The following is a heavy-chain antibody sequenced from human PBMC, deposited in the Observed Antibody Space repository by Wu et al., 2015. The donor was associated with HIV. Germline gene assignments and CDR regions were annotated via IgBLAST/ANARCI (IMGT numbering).Heavy chain of an antibody. D-gene: IGHD1-14*01. Sequence: QVQMVQSGAEVKKPGASVKVSCEASGYTFANFDVNWVRQATGQGLEWMGWMNPNSGNTGYAQKFQGRVTMTRDTSISTAYMILSGLTSEDTAVYYCARTRNYYFGMDVWGQGTTVTVSS. CDR2: MNPNSGNT. V-gene: IGHV1-8*02. J-gene: IGHJ6*02. CDR3: ARTRNYYFGMDV. CDR1: GYTFANFD.